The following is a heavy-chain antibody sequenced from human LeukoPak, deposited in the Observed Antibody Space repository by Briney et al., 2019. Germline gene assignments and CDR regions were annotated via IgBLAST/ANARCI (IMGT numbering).Heavy chain of an antibody. J-gene: IGHJ4*02. CDR3: ATPLDYYDRSDSHQGGD. CDR1: GFTFSRYW. V-gene: IGHV3-7*03. D-gene: IGHD3-22*01. Sequence: PGGSLRLSCAASGFTFSRYWMTWVRQAPGKGLEWVASIKHDGSEKNYVDSVKGRFTISRDNAKNSLYLQMNSLRAEDTAVYYCATPLDYYDRSDSHQGGDWGQGTLVTVSS. CDR2: IKHDGSEK.